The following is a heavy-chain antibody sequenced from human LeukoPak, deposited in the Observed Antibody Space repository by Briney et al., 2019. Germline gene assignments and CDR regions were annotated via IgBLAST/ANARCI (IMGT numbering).Heavy chain of an antibody. D-gene: IGHD1-14*01. CDR1: GFTFSSYAM. J-gene: IGHJ4*02. Sequence: GSLRLSCAASGFTFSSYAMSWVRQAPGKGLEWIRTIYHDGNTDYNPSLKSRVTISVNKSKNQLSLKLTSVTAADTAVYYCARDPHIDNYFGTNTGLRDFWGQGTLVTVSS. V-gene: IGHV4-4*02. CDR2: IYHDGNT. CDR3: ARDPHIDNYFGTNTGLRDF.